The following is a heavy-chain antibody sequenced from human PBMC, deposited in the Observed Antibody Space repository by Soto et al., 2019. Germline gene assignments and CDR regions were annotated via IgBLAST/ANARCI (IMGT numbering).Heavy chain of an antibody. Sequence: GESLKISCRCSGYTFSNFWIAWVRHLPGKGLEWMGIIYPGDHETRYSPSFHGKVAISADKSINTAYLQWSSLSAEDTALYYCARESEDLTSNFDYWGQGTLVTVSS. CDR3: ARESEDLTSNFDY. J-gene: IGHJ4*02. V-gene: IGHV5-51*01. CDR1: GYTFSNFW. CDR2: IYPGDHET.